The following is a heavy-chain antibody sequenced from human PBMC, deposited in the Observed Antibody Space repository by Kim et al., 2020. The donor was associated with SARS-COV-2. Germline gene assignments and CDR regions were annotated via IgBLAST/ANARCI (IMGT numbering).Heavy chain of an antibody. V-gene: IGHV3-7*01. CDR2: IKQDGSEK. CDR3: ARDRRLLFSSYWYFDL. CDR1: GFTFSSYW. J-gene: IGHJ2*01. D-gene: IGHD5-12*01. Sequence: GGSLRLSCAASGFTFSSYWMSWVRQAPGKGLEWVANIKQDGSEKYYVDSVKGRFTISRDNAKNSLYLQMNSLRAEDTAVYYCARDRRLLFSSYWYFDLWGRGTLVTVSS.